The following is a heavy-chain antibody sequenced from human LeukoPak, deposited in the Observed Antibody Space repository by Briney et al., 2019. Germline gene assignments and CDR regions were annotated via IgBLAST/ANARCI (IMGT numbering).Heavy chain of an antibody. V-gene: IGHV1-18*01. J-gene: IGHJ4*02. CDR2: ISAYNGNT. Sequence: GASVKVSCKASGYTFTSYGIIWVRQAPGQGLEWMGWISAYNGNTNYAQKLQGRVTMTTDTSTSTAYMGLRSLRSDDTAVYYCARESKEGFNTYYYDSSGSDYWGQGTLVTVSS. CDR3: ARESKEGFNTYYYDSSGSDY. D-gene: IGHD3-22*01. CDR1: GYTFTSYG.